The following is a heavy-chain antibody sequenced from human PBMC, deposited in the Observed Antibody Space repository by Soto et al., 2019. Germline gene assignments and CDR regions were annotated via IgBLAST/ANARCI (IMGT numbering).Heavy chain of an antibody. CDR3: ASWFEPSSYYGLGV. CDR2: IWYDGSKK. D-gene: IGHD3-10*01. Sequence: QVQLVESGGGVVQPGRSLRLSCAASGIIFSKYGMHWVRQAPGKGPEWVALIWYDGSKKYYADCVKGRCTISRDNSKNILYLHLNSLRAEDTAVYYCASWFEPSSYYGLGVWGQGTTVIVSS. J-gene: IGHJ6*02. V-gene: IGHV3-33*01. CDR1: GIIFSKYG.